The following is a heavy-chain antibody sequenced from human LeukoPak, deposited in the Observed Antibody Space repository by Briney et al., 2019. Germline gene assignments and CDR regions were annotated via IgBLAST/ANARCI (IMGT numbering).Heavy chain of an antibody. Sequence: GGSLRLSCAASGFTFDDYAMHWVRQAPGKGLEWVSGISWNNGSIGYADSVKGRFTISRDNAKNSLYLQMNSLRAEDTALYYCAKGYSYGSGPVAYWGQGTLVTVSS. D-gene: IGHD5-18*01. V-gene: IGHV3-9*01. CDR2: ISWNNGSI. J-gene: IGHJ4*02. CDR3: AKGYSYGSGPVAY. CDR1: GFTFDDYA.